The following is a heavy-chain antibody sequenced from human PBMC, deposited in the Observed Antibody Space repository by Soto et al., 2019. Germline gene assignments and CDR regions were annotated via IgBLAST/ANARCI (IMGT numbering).Heavy chain of an antibody. D-gene: IGHD6-13*01. V-gene: IGHV3-23*01. Sequence: EVHLLESGGGLVQPGGSLRLSCAASGLTFRNYAMGWVRQAPGKGLEWVSAITATGGRAQYIDSVRGRFTISRDNSQNTLYMQMNSLRAEDTAVYYCAKDLRGPEAGTWYFDLWGRGSLVTVSS. CDR2: ITATGGRA. CDR3: AKDLRGPEAGTWYFDL. CDR1: GLTFRNYA. J-gene: IGHJ2*01.